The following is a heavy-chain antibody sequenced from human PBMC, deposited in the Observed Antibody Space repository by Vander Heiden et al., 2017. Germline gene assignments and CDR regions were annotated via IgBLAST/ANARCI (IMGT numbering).Heavy chain of an antibody. Sequence: QLQLQESGTGLVKPSETLSLTCTVSGGSTRSSSYYQRWIRQPPGTGLEWTGSIYYGGRTYYNPSLKSRVTISVDTSKNQFSLKLSSVTAADTAVYYCATTTITMVRGVILWYFDLWGRGTLVTVSS. CDR3: ATTTITMVRGVILWYFDL. CDR1: GGSTRSSSYY. J-gene: IGHJ2*01. V-gene: IGHV4-39*01. D-gene: IGHD3-10*01. CDR2: IYYGGRT.